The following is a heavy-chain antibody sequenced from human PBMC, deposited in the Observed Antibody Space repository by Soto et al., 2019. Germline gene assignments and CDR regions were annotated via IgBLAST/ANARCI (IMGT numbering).Heavy chain of an antibody. V-gene: IGHV3-9*01. D-gene: IGHD6-6*01. CDR2: ISWNSGSI. CDR3: AKDTPPGLSSSYTFDY. Sequence: GGSLRLSCAASGFTFDDYAMHWVRQAPGKGLEWVSGISWNSGSIGYADSVKGRFTISRDNAKNSLYLQMNSLRAEDTALYYCAKDTPPGLSSSYTFDYWGQGTLVTVSS. J-gene: IGHJ4*02. CDR1: GFTFDDYA.